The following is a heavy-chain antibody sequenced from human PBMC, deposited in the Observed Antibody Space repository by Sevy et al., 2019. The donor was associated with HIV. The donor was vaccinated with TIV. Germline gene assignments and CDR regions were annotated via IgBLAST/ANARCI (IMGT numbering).Heavy chain of an antibody. V-gene: IGHV4-59*01. J-gene: IGHJ4*02. D-gene: IGHD6-13*01. CDR2: SGXT. CDR3: ARGGPNQQQLDYFDY. CDR1: GVXISPYY. Sequence: SETLSLTCTVSGVXISPYYWAWIRQPPGKGLECIGFSGXTXYNPSLKTRVTTSVDTSKNQFSLKLSSVTAADTAIYYCARGGPNQQQLDYFDYWGQGTLVTVSS.